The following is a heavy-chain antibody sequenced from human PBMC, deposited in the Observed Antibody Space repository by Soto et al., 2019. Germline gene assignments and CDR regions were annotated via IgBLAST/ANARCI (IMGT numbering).Heavy chain of an antibody. V-gene: IGHV4-4*07. D-gene: IGHD3-9*01. J-gene: IGHJ5*02. CDR1: GGSINSYY. Sequence: SETLSLTCTVSGGSINSYYWSWIRQPAGKALEWIGRMYTSGSTDYNPPLKSRVTMSLDTSKNQFSLTLSSVTAADTAVYYCARVGMIGSVLGSWFDPWGQGTLVTVSS. CDR2: MYTSGST. CDR3: ARVGMIGSVLGSWFDP.